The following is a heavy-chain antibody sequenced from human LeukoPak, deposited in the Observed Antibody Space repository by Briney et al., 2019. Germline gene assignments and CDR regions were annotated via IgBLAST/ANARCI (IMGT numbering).Heavy chain of an antibody. J-gene: IGHJ6*03. CDR1: GFTFSSYA. V-gene: IGHV3-23*01. D-gene: IGHD6-13*01. CDR2: ISGSGGST. CDR3: AKDGNIAAAGTYYYYMDV. Sequence: GGSLRLSCAASGFTFSSYAMSWVRQAPGKGLEWVSAISGSGGSTYYADSVKGRFTISRDNSKNTLYLQMNSLRAEDTAVYYCAKDGNIAAAGTYYYYMDVWGRGTTVTISS.